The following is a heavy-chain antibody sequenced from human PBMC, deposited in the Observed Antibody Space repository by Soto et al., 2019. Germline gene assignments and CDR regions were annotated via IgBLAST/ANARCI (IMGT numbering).Heavy chain of an antibody. D-gene: IGHD6-6*01. J-gene: IGHJ6*03. Sequence: ASVKVSCKASGGTFSSYTISWVRQAPGQGLEWMGRIIPILGIANYAQKFQGRVTITADKSTSTAYMELSSLRSEDTAVYYCARETQQLAHYYYYYMDVWGKGTTVTVSS. CDR1: GGTFSSYT. CDR3: ARETQQLAHYYYYYMDV. CDR2: IIPILGIA. V-gene: IGHV1-69*04.